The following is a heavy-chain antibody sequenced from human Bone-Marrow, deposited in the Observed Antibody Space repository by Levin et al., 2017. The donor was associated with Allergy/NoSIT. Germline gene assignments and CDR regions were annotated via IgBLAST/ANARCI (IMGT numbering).Heavy chain of an antibody. V-gene: IGHV3-74*01. D-gene: IGHD2-15*01. Sequence: LSFSSFLFSFFIFWFLWVRQAPWPFLFFFSLLPPAWRCPGSADSVKGRFTISRDNAKNTLYLQMNSLRAEDTAVYYCARDLGYCTDGSCRNWFDPWGQGTLVTVSS. CDR2: LPPAWRCP. J-gene: IGHJ5*02. CDR1: LFSFFIFW. CDR3: ARDLGYCTDGSCRNWFDP.